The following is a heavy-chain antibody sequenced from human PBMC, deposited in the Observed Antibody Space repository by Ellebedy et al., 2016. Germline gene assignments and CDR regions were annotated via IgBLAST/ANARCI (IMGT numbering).Heavy chain of an antibody. J-gene: IGHJ4*02. Sequence: SVKVSXXASGGTFSSYAISWVRQAPGQGLEWMGGIIPIFGTANYAQKFQGRVTITADESTSTAYMELSSLRSEDTAVYYCARLRSLSGWYGYWGQGTLVTVSS. D-gene: IGHD6-19*01. CDR2: IIPIFGTA. V-gene: IGHV1-69*13. CDR3: ARLRSLSGWYGY. CDR1: GGTFSSYA.